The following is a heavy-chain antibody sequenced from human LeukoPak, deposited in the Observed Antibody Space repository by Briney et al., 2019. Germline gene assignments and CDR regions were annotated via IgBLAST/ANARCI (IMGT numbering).Heavy chain of an antibody. CDR2: IYTSGTT. J-gene: IGHJ4*02. D-gene: IGHD3-10*01. Sequence: SETLSLTCTVSGGSFSTYYWSWIRQPAGKGLEWIGHIYTSGTTNYNPSLKSRVTMSIDTSKNQFSLKLSSVTAADTAIYYCARDAKYYYGSRTYFFFEYWGQGTLLSVSS. V-gene: IGHV4-4*07. CDR3: ARDAKYYYGSRTYFFFEY. CDR1: GGSFSTYY.